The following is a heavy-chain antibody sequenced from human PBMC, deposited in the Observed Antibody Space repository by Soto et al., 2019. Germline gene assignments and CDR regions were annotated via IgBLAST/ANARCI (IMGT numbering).Heavy chain of an antibody. CDR2: ISSSSSTI. D-gene: IGHD5-12*01. CDR3: ASLGYSGYEHFYY. CDR1: GFTFSSYS. J-gene: IGHJ4*02. V-gene: IGHV3-48*01. Sequence: EVQLVESGGGLVQPGGSLRLSCAASGFTFSSYSMNWVRQAPGKGLEWVSYISSSSSTIYYADSVKGRFTISRDNAKNSLYLQMNSLRAEDTAVYYCASLGYSGYEHFYYWGQGTLVTVSS.